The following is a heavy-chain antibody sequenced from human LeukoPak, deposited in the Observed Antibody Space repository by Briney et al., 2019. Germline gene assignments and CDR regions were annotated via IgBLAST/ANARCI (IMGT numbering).Heavy chain of an antibody. Sequence: ASVKVSCKASGYTFTNYGISWVRQAPGQGLEWMGRISTYNGNSNYAHKLQDRVTMTTDTSTTTAYMDLRSLRSDDTAVYYCARAGGWAREDYKGDAFDIWGQGTMVTVSS. D-gene: IGHD6-19*01. J-gene: IGHJ3*02. CDR3: ARAGGWAREDYKGDAFDI. CDR1: GYTFTNYG. V-gene: IGHV1-18*01. CDR2: ISTYNGNS.